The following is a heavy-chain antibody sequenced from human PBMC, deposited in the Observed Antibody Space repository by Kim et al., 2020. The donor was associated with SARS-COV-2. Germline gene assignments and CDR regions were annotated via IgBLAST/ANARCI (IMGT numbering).Heavy chain of an antibody. Sequence: VDSGKGRFTISRDNAKNSLYLQMNSLRAEDTAVYYCARAGYSSSWSWFDPWGQGTLVTVSS. D-gene: IGHD6-13*01. V-gene: IGHV3-7*01. J-gene: IGHJ5*02. CDR3: ARAGYSSSWSWFDP.